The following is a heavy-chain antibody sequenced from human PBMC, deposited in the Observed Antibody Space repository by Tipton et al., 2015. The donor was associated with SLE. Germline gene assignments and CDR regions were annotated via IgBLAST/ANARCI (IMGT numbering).Heavy chain of an antibody. D-gene: IGHD1-26*01. V-gene: IGHV4-39*07. Sequence: TLSLTCIVSGDSICNIDFYWGWIRQPPGKALEWIGNVYFGGATFYNPPLKSRVTISVDTSKNQFSLKLRSMTAADTAVYYCARRWSGSVGYFDYWGQGRLVTVSS. CDR2: VYFGGAT. CDR3: ARRWSGSVGYFDY. CDR1: GDSICNIDFY. J-gene: IGHJ4*02.